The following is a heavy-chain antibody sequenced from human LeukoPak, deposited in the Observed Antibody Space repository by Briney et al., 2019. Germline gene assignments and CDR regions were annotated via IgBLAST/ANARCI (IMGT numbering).Heavy chain of an antibody. V-gene: IGHV3-7*01. J-gene: IGHJ4*02. CDR1: GVPFSDYW. CDR2: INQDGRIQ. Sequence: VGSLRLSCADSGVPFSDYWMDWVRQAPGRGVECVANINQDGRIQYYADSVRGRFIISRNNAKKSLYLQMYTVRAEDTTICFCSRSLDYLGQGAPVTVCS. CDR3: SRSLDY.